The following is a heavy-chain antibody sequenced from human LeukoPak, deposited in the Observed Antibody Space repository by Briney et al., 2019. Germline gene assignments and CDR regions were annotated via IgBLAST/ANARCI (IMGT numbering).Heavy chain of an antibody. CDR3: GKTTVGYSSGQKPAWPVDY. Sequence: PGGPLRLSCEASGFTFGSHAMYWVRQAPGKGLEWVAGIFGSGGSPHYADPVKGRFTISRDNSRNTVYLQTNSLRAEDTAVYYCGKTTVGYSSGQKPAWPVDYWGQGTLVTVSS. D-gene: IGHD5-18*01. J-gene: IGHJ4*02. CDR2: IFGSGGSP. CDR1: GFTFGSHA. V-gene: IGHV3-23*01.